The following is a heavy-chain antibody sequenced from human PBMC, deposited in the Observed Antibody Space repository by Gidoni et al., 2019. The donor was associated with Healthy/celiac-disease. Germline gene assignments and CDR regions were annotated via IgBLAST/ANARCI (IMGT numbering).Heavy chain of an antibody. V-gene: IGHV3-33*01. Sequence: QVQLVESGGGVVQPGRSLRLSCAASGFTFSSYGMPWVRQAPGKGLEWVAVIWYDGSNKYYADSVKGRFTISRDNSKNTLYLQMNSLRAEDTAVYYCARTPGARTDYFDYWGQGTLVTVSS. CDR2: IWYDGSNK. CDR3: ARTPGARTDYFDY. CDR1: GFTFSSYG. J-gene: IGHJ4*02. D-gene: IGHD3-10*01.